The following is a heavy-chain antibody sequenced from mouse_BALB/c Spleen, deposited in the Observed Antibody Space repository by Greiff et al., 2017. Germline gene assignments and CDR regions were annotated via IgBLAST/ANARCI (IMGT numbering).Heavy chain of an antibody. D-gene: IGHD4-1*01. CDR1: GFTFSSYG. Sequence: EVQRVESGGDLVKPGGSLKLSCAASGFTFSSYGMSWVRQTPDKRLEWVATISSGGSYTYYPDSVKGRFTISRDNAKNTLYLQMSSLKSEDTAMYYCARQGKTGTTYFDYWGQGTTLTVSS. V-gene: IGHV5-6*01. CDR3: ARQGKTGTTYFDY. CDR2: ISSGGSYT. J-gene: IGHJ2*01.